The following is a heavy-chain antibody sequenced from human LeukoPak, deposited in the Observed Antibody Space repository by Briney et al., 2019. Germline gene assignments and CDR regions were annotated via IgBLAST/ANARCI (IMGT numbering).Heavy chain of an antibody. V-gene: IGHV3-9*03. CDR3: AKANYDILTGYIDY. CDR2: ISWNSGSK. Sequence: GGSLRLSCAASGFTFDDYAMHWVRQAPGKGLEWVSGISWNSGSKGYADSVKGRFTISRDNAKNSLYLQMNSLRAEDMALYYCAKANYDILTGYIDYWGQGTLVTVSS. D-gene: IGHD3-9*01. CDR1: GFTFDDYA. J-gene: IGHJ4*02.